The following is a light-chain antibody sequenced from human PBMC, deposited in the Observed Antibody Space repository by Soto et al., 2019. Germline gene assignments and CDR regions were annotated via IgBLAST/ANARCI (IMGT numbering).Light chain of an antibody. CDR3: LLYYGGAPV. CDR1: TGAVTSGYY. Sequence: QAVVTQEPSLTVSPGGTVTLTGASSTGAVTSGYYPNWFQQKPGQAPTALIYSTSNKHSWTPARFSGSLLGGKAALTLSGVQPEDEAEYYCLLYYGGAPVFGGGTKLTVL. CDR2: STS. V-gene: IGLV7-43*01. J-gene: IGLJ3*02.